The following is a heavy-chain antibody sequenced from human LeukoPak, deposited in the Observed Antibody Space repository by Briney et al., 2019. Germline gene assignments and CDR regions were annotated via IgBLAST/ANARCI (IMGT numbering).Heavy chain of an antibody. Sequence: GGSLRLSCAASGFTFSSYAMNWVRQAPGKGLEWVSYISSTGTTIYYADSVKGRFTISRDNAKNSLYLQMNSLRAEDTAVYYCAELGITMIGGVWGKGTTVTISS. D-gene: IGHD3-10*02. CDR2: ISSTGTTI. J-gene: IGHJ6*04. CDR1: GFTFSSYA. CDR3: AELGITMIGGV. V-gene: IGHV3-48*03.